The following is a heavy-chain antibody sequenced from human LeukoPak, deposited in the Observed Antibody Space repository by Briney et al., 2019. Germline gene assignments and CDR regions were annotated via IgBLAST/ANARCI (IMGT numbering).Heavy chain of an antibody. Sequence: SETLSLTCSVSGGSMNSYYWSWIRQSPGKGLEWIGYIYYGGSTNYNPSLKSRVTISVDTSKNQFSLKLSSVTAADTAVYYCTRHVWLQPFDYWGQGTLVTVSS. V-gene: IGHV4-59*08. CDR3: TRHVWLQPFDY. J-gene: IGHJ4*02. CDR1: GGSMNSYY. D-gene: IGHD3-9*01. CDR2: IYYGGST.